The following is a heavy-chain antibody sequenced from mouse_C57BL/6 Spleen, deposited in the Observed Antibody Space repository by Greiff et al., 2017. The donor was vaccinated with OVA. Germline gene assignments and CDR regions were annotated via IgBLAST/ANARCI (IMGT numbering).Heavy chain of an antibody. CDR1: GFTFSSYT. CDR2: ISGGGGNT. J-gene: IGHJ2*01. D-gene: IGHD2-1*01. CDR3: ARHGGNWFDY. V-gene: IGHV5-9*01. Sequence: EVMLVESGGGLVKPGGSLKLSCAASGFTFSSYTMSWVRQTPEKRLEWVATISGGGGNTYYPDSVKGRFTISRDNAKNTLYLHMSSLRSEDTALYYCARHGGNWFDYWGQGTTLTVSS.